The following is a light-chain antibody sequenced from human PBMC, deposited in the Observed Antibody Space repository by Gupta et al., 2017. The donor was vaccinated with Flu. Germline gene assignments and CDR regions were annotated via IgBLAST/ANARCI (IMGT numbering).Light chain of an antibody. J-gene: IGLJ3*02. CDR1: SGSVASNF. V-gene: IGLV6-57*03. Sequence: NFMLTQPHSVSESPGKTVTISCTRSSGSVASNFMQWYQQRPGTAPTTVIYADDQRPSGVPDRFSGSIDTSSTSASLTISGLKTEDEADYYCQSFDTSTWVFGGGTKLTVL. CDR2: ADD. CDR3: QSFDTSTWV.